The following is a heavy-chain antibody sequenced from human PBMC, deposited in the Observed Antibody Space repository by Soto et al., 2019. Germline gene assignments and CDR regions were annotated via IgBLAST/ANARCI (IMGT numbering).Heavy chain of an antibody. CDR1: GGSISSYY. D-gene: IGHD5-18*01. Sequence: PSETLSLTCTVSGGSISSYYWSWIRQPPGKGLEWIGYIYYSGSTNYNPSLKSRVTISVDTSKNQFSLKLSSVTAADTAVYYCARVSVGGVQLWPGALDIWGRGTMVT. CDR2: IYYSGST. J-gene: IGHJ3*02. CDR3: ARVSVGGVQLWPGALDI. V-gene: IGHV4-59*01.